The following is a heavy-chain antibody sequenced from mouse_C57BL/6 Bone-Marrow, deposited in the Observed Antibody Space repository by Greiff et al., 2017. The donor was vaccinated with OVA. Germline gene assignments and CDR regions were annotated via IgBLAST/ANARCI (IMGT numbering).Heavy chain of an antibody. J-gene: IGHJ2*01. Sequence: VQLQQSGPELVKPGASVKISCKASGYTFTDYYMNWVKQSHGKSLEWIGDINPNNGGTSYNQKFKGKATLTVDKSSSTAYRELRSLTSEDSAVYYCARGTMAYYFDYWGQGTTLTVSS. CDR1: GYTFTDYY. V-gene: IGHV1-26*01. CDR3: ARGTMAYYFDY. D-gene: IGHD1-1*02. CDR2: INPNNGGT.